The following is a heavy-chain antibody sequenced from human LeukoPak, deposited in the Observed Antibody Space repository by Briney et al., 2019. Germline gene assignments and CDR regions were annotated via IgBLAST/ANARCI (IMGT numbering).Heavy chain of an antibody. J-gene: IGHJ5*02. Sequence: ASVKVSCKFSGYTLTELSLHWVRQAPGKGLEWMGGFDPEDGETIDAQKFQGRVNKNEDTATDTAYMELSSLRSEDTAVYYCATVYDFWSGHGTKNWFGPWGQGTLVTVSS. D-gene: IGHD3-3*01. CDR2: FDPEDGET. CDR3: ATVYDFWSGHGTKNWFGP. V-gene: IGHV1-24*01. CDR1: GYTLTELS.